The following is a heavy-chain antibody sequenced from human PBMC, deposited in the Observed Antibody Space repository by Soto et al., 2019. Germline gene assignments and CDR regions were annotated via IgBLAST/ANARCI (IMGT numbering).Heavy chain of an antibody. CDR2: ISAYNGNT. CDR1: GYTFTSYG. D-gene: IGHD3-10*01. CDR3: ARELRTLLFLAFDP. V-gene: IGHV1-18*01. Sequence: ASVEVSGKASGYTFTSYGISWVRQAPGQGLEWMGWISAYNGNTNYAQKLQGRVTMTTDTSTSTAYMELRSLRSDDTAVYYCARELRTLLFLAFDPWGQGTLVTVSS. J-gene: IGHJ5*02.